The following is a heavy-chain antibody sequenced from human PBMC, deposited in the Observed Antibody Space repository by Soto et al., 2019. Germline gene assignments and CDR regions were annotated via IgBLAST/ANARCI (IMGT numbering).Heavy chain of an antibody. CDR2: IIPIFGTA. CDR1: GGTFSSYA. D-gene: IGHD2-15*01. V-gene: IGHV1-69*13. J-gene: IGHJ4*02. Sequence: PVKLSCKASGGTFSSYAISCVRQAPGQRLEWMGGIIPIFGTASYAQKFQGRVTITADESTSAAYMELSSLRSDDTAVYYCAARRYCSGGTCPDYFDYWGPGTLVTVSS. CDR3: AARRYCSGGTCPDYFDY.